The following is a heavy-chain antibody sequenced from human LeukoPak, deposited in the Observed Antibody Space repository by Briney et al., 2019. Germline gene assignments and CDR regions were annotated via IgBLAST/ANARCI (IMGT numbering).Heavy chain of an antibody. CDR3: ASFPPYMVRTDAFDI. V-gene: IGHV3-21*01. CDR2: ISRSSAYI. D-gene: IGHD3-10*01. CDR1: GFTFSSYS. Sequence: SRGSLRLSCAASGFTFSSYSMNWVRQAPGEGLEWVSSISRSSAYIYYADSVKGRFTISRDNAKNSLYLQMNSLRAEDTAVYYCASFPPYMVRTDAFDIWGQGTMVTVSS. J-gene: IGHJ3*02.